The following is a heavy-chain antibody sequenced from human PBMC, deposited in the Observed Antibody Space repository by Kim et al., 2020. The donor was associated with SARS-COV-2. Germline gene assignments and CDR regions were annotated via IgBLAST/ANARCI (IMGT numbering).Heavy chain of an antibody. Sequence: GSGGSTYYADSVKGRFTISRDNSKNTLYLQMNSLRAEDTAVYYCAKALKYWGQGTLVTVSS. J-gene: IGHJ4*02. CDR3: AKALKY. CDR2: GSGGST. V-gene: IGHV3-23*01.